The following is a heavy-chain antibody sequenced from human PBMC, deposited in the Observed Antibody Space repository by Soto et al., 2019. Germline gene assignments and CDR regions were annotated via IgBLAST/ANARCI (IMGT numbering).Heavy chain of an antibody. J-gene: IGHJ6*02. V-gene: IGHV3-30*18. CDR3: AKYLGWKDASDYYSMEI. D-gene: IGHD1-1*01. Sequence: GGSLRLSCAASGFTFSSYGMHWVRQAPGKGLEWVAVISYTGSNKYYADSVKGRFTISRDNSKNTLSLQMNSLRTEDTAMYYCAKYLGWKDASDYYSMEIWGQGTTVTVSS. CDR1: GFTFSSYG. CDR2: ISYTGSNK.